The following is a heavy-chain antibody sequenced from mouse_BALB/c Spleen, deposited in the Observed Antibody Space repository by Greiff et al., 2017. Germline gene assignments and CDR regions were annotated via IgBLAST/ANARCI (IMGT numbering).Heavy chain of an antibody. V-gene: IGHV2-6-7*01. CDR2: IWGDGST. D-gene: IGHD2-3*01. CDR1: GFSLTGYG. CDR3: AREADGYYVGFAY. J-gene: IGHJ3*01. Sequence: VQVVESGPGLVAPSQSLSITCTVSGFSLTGYGVNWVRQPPGKGLEWLGMIWGDGSTDYNSALKSRLSISKDNSKSQVFLKMNSLQTDDTARYYCAREADGYYVGFAYWGQGTLVTVSA.